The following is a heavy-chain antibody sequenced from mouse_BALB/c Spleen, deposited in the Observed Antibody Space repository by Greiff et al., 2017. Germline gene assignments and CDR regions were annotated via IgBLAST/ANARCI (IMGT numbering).Heavy chain of an antibody. CDR2: IWGDGST. J-gene: IGHJ4*01. CDR3: ASMGFITTANYYAMDY. D-gene: IGHD1-2*01. V-gene: IGHV2-6-7*01. CDR1: GFSLTGYG. Sequence: QVQLKESGPGLVAPSQSLSITCTVSGFSLTGYGVNWVRQPPGKGLEWLGMIWGDGSTDYNSALKSRLSISKDNSKSQVFLKMNSLQTDDTARYYCASMGFITTANYYAMDYWGQGTSVTVSS.